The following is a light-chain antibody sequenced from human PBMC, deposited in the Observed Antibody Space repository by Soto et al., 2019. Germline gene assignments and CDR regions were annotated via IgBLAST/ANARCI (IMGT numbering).Light chain of an antibody. V-gene: IGLV2-14*01. CDR3: SSYASSSYG. CDR1: SRDDGGYNY. Sequence: QSVLTQPASVSGSPGQSITISCTGTSRDDGGYNYVSCYQQHPGKAPKLVIYEVSNRPSGASHRFCGSKSGKTASLTISGLQSEDEADYYCSSYASSSYGCGTGTKVTV. J-gene: IGLJ1*01. CDR2: EVS.